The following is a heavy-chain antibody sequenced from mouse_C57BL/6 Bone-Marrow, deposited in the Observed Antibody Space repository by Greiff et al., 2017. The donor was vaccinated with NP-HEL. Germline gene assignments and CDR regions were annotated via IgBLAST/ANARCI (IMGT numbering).Heavy chain of an antibody. V-gene: IGHV7-3*01. Sequence: EVKLMESGGGLVQPGGSLSLSCAASGFTFTDYYMSWVRQPPGKALEWLGFIRNKANGYTTAYSASVKGRFTISRDNSQSILYLQMNALRAEDSATYYCARYKSSSGYFDYWGQGTTLTVSS. CDR3: ARYKSSSGYFDY. CDR2: IRNKANGYTT. D-gene: IGHD3-2*02. J-gene: IGHJ2*01. CDR1: GFTFTDYY.